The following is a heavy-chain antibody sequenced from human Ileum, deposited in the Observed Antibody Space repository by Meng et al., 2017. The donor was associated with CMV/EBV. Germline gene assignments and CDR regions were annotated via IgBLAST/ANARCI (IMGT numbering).Heavy chain of an antibody. CDR1: SISSGVYF. CDR2: VSYSGGT. Sequence: SISSGVYFWNWTRHHPGKGLEWIGYVSYSGGTNFNPSLKGRFTISADRSKDQFSLKVSSVTAADTAVYFCARGNLADSTSSPDYFDYWGQGTLVTVSS. CDR3: ARGNLADSTSSPDYFDY. D-gene: IGHD6-6*01. V-gene: IGHV4-31*02. J-gene: IGHJ4*02.